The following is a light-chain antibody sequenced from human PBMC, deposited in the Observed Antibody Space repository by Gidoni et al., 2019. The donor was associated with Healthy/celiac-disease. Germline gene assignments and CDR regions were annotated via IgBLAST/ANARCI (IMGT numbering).Light chain of an antibody. CDR1: SSNIGSGYD. J-gene: IGLJ2*01. V-gene: IGLV1-40*01. CDR3: QSYDSSLSGSVV. CDR2: GNS. Sequence: QSVLTQPPSVSGASGQRVTISCTGSSSNIGSGYDVHWYQQLPGTAPKLLIYGNSNRPSGGPDRFSGSKSGTSASLVITGLQAEDEADYYCQSYDSSLSGSVVFGGGTKLTVL.